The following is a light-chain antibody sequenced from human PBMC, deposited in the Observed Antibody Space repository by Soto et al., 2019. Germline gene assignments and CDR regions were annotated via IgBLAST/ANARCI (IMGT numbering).Light chain of an antibody. Sequence: QSALTQPRSVSGSPGQSVTISCTGTSSDVGGYDYVSWYQQHPGKAPKVMIYEVTKRPSGVPDRFSGSRSGNTASLTISGLQAEDDADYYCCSYAGTYTFYVFGSGTQLTVL. CDR1: SSDVGGYDY. V-gene: IGLV2-11*01. CDR2: EVT. CDR3: CSYAGTYTFYV. J-gene: IGLJ7*01.